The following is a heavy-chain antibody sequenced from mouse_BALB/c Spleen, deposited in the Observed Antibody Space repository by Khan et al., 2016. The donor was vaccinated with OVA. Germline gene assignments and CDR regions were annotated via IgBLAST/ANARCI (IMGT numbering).Heavy chain of an antibody. V-gene: IGHV1S81*02. D-gene: IGHD1-1*01. CDR1: GYTFTSYW. J-gene: IGHJ2*01. CDR3: ARIKKIVATYFDY. Sequence: QVQLQQSGAELVKAGASVKMSCKASGYTFTSYWMHWVKQRLGQGLEWFAETNPTNGRTYYNEKFKSKATLTVDKSSSTAYMLLIGPTFEYSAVYYCARIKKIVATYFDYWGQGTTLTVSS. CDR2: TNPTNGRT.